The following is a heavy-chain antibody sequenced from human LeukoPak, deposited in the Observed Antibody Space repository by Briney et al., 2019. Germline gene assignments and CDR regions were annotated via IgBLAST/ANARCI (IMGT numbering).Heavy chain of an antibody. V-gene: IGHV1-18*01. CDR1: GYTFRHYG. Sequence: ASVKVSCKASGYTFRHYGITWVRQAPGQGLDWMGWIGTYNGNTDYAQKFQGRVIMTADTSTTTAHMELRSLRSDDTAVYYCARGRLKRVPFTKVAGALDYWGQGTRVTVSS. D-gene: IGHD6-19*01. CDR2: IGTYNGNT. CDR3: ARGRLKRVPFTKVAGALDY. J-gene: IGHJ4*02.